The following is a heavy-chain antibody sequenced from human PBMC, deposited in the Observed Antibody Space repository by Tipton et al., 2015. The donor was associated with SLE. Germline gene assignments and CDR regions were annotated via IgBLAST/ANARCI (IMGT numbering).Heavy chain of an antibody. V-gene: IGHV3-74*01. Sequence: GSLRLSCTASGLTLSTYWMHWVRQAPGKGLVWVSRISGDGTSTSYADSVKGRFTISRDNAMNTVYVQMSSLRDEDTAIYYCARAQVLADDVFNLWGQGTMVTVSS. D-gene: IGHD2-8*01. J-gene: IGHJ3*01. CDR1: GLTLSTYW. CDR2: ISGDGTST. CDR3: ARAQVLADDVFNL.